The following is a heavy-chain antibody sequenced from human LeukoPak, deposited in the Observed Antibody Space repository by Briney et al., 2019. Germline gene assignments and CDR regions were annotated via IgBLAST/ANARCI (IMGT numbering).Heavy chain of an antibody. V-gene: IGHV4-4*07. Sequence: PSETLSLTCTVSGGSISSYYWSWIRQPAGKGLEWIGRIYTSGSTNYNPSLKSRVTMSVDTSKNQFSLKLSSVTAADTAVYYCARAYSSGWPYYYYYYGMDVWGQGTTVTVSS. J-gene: IGHJ6*02. CDR1: GGSISSYY. CDR3: ARAYSSGWPYYYYYYGMDV. D-gene: IGHD6-19*01. CDR2: IYTSGST.